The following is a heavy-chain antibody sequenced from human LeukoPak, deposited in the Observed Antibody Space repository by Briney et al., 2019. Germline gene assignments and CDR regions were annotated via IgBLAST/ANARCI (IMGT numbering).Heavy chain of an antibody. CDR2: IHYSGST. J-gene: IGHJ4*02. CDR1: GGSVSGGNYY. Sequence: SETLSLTCTVSGGSVSGGNYYCSWIRQSPGKGLEWIGYIHYSGSTVYNPSLKSRVTMSIDTSKSQFSLNLSSATAAGTAVYYCTRTGSTGGYWGQGTLVTVSS. CDR3: TRTGSTGGY. D-gene: IGHD1-7*01. V-gene: IGHV4-61*01.